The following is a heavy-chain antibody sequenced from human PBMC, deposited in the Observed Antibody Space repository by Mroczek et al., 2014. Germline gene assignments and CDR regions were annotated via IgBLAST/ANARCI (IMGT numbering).Heavy chain of an antibody. V-gene: IGHV4-31*03. J-gene: IGHJ3*02. CDR3: ARGGIVVVPAAIRGYDAFDI. D-gene: IGHD2-2*02. CDR2: IYYSGST. Sequence: QVQLQESGPGLVKPSQTLSLTCTVSGGSISSGGYYWSWIRQHPGKGLEWIGYIYYSGSTYYNPSLKSRVTISVDTSKNQFSLKLSSVTAADTAVYYCARGGIVVVPAAIRGYDAFDIWGQGTMVTVSS. CDR1: GGSISSGGYY.